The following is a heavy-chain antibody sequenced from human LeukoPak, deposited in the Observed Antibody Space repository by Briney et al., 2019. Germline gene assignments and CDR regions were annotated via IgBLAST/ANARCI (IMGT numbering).Heavy chain of an antibody. D-gene: IGHD2-2*01. J-gene: IGHJ4*02. CDR1: GFTFSSYW. V-gene: IGHV3-74*01. CDR2: INEDGTYT. CDR3: ATGRSCTTCYLPDY. Sequence: GGSLRLSCVASGFTFSSYWVHWVRQAPGKGLVWVSRINEDGTYTSSADSVKGRFTISRDNARNSLYLQMNSLRAEDTAVYHCATGRSCTTCYLPDYWGQGTLVTVSS.